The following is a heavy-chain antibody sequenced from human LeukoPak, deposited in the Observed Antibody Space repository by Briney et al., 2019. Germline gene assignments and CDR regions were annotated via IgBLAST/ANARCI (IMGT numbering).Heavy chain of an antibody. CDR3: ARVDRNYADAFDI. D-gene: IGHD1-14*01. CDR2: IYYSGYT. Sequence: KPSETLSLTCTVSGGSVSSHYWNWIRQPPGKGLEWIGYIYYSGYTNYNPSLKSRVTISLDTSKNQFSLKLRSVTAADTAVYFCARVDRNYADAFDIWGPGTMVTVSS. V-gene: IGHV4-59*02. CDR1: GGSVSSHY. J-gene: IGHJ3*02.